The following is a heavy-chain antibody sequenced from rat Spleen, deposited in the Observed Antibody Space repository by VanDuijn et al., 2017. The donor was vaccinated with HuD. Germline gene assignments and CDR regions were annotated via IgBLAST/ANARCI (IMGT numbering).Heavy chain of an antibody. CDR2: ISYDGGST. D-gene: IGHD1-11*01. Sequence: EVQLVESGGDLVQPGRSLKLSCAVSGFTLSNYYMAWVRQAPTKGLEWVATISYDGGSTYYRDSVKGRFTISRDNAKSTLSLQMDSLGSEDTATYYCARHAVTTGVDYFDYWGPGTMVTVSS. CDR3: ARHAVTTGVDYFDY. V-gene: IGHV5-29*01. J-gene: IGHJ1*01. CDR1: GFTLSNYY.